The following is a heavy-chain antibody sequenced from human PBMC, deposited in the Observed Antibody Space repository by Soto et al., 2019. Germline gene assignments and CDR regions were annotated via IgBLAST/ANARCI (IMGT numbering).Heavy chain of an antibody. J-gene: IGHJ6*02. V-gene: IGHV5-51*01. Sequence: ESLKISCQASGYSFINYWIGWVRQMPGKGLEWMGIINPGDSDTRYSPSFQGQVTISADKSISTAYLQWSSLKASDTAMYYCARATLSNYYYYYAMDVWGQGTTVTVSS. D-gene: IGHD1-26*01. CDR2: INPGDSDT. CDR1: GYSFINYW. CDR3: ARATLSNYYYYYAMDV.